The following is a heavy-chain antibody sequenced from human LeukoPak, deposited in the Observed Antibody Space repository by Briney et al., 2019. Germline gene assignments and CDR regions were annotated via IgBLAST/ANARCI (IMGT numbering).Heavy chain of an antibody. Sequence: SETLSLTCAVYGGSFSGYYWSWIRQPPGKGLEWIGEINHSGSTNYNPSLKSRVTISVDTSKNQFSLKLSSVTAADTAVYYCARGPGIAAAGSSRDFDYWGQGTLVTVSS. CDR2: INHSGST. J-gene: IGHJ4*02. CDR1: GGSFSGYY. D-gene: IGHD6-13*01. CDR3: ARGPGIAAAGSSRDFDY. V-gene: IGHV4-34*01.